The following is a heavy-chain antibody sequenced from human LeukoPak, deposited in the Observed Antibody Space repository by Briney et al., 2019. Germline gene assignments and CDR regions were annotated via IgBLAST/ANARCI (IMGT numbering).Heavy chain of an antibody. V-gene: IGHV5-51*01. CDR3: VWGTGGYRYEY. D-gene: IGHD5-18*01. Sequence: GESLKISCQGSGYTFTNNWIGWVRQMPGKGLEWMGIINPADSDTRYGPSLQGQVAISADKSINTAYLQWSSLKASDTAIYLCVWGTGGYRYEYWGQGTPVTVSS. CDR1: GYTFTNNW. J-gene: IGHJ4*02. CDR2: INPADSDT.